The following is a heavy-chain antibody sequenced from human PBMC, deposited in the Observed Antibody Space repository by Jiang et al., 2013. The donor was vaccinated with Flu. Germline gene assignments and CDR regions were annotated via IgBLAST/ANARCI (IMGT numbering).Heavy chain of an antibody. V-gene: IGHV6-1*01. Sequence: SQTLSLTCAISGDSVSSNSAAWNWIRQSPSRGLEWLGRTYFRSKWYNDYAVSVKSRITINPDTSKNQFSLQLNSVTPEDTAVYYCARDYSSSWYGVYYYGMDVWGQGTTVTVSS. J-gene: IGHJ6*02. CDR2: TYFRSKWYN. CDR1: GDSVSSNSAA. CDR3: ARDYSSSWYGVYYYGMDV. D-gene: IGHD6-13*01.